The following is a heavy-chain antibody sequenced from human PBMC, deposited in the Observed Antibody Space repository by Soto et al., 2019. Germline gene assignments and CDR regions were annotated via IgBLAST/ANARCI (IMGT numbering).Heavy chain of an antibody. D-gene: IGHD4-4*01. Sequence: PGGSLRLSCAASGFTFSSYGMHWVRQAPGKGLEWVAVIWYDGSNKYYADSVKGRFTISRDNSKNTLYLQMNSLRAEDTAVYYCARDRDYSNYFFDYWGQGTLVTVSS. CDR3: ARDRDYSNYFFDY. CDR2: IWYDGSNK. J-gene: IGHJ4*02. CDR1: GFTFSSYG. V-gene: IGHV3-33*01.